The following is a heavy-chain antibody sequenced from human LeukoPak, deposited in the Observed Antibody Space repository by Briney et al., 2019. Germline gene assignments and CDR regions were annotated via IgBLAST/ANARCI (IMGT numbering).Heavy chain of an antibody. CDR2: INHSGST. CDR1: GGSFSGYY. Sequence: SGTLSLTCAVYGGSFSGYYWSWIRQPPGKGLEWIGEINHSGSTNYNPSLKSRVTISVDTSKNQFSLKLSSVTAADTAVYYCARGRVYCSSTSCYKGVGYYYYYMDVWGKGTTVTVSS. J-gene: IGHJ6*03. V-gene: IGHV4-34*01. D-gene: IGHD2-2*02. CDR3: ARGRVYCSSTSCYKGVGYYYYYMDV.